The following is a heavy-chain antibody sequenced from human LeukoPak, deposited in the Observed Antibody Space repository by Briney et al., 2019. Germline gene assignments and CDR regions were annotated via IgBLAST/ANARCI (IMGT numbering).Heavy chain of an antibody. D-gene: IGHD1-1*01. CDR1: GGSISSYY. V-gene: IGHV4-59*01. CDR2: IYYSGST. Sequence: SETLSLTCTVSGGSISSYYWSWVRQPPGKGLERIGYIYYSGSTNYNPSLKSRVTISVDTSKNQFSLKLSSVTAADTAVYYCARVKLERRHDAFDIWGQGTMVTVSS. CDR3: ARVKLERRHDAFDI. J-gene: IGHJ3*02.